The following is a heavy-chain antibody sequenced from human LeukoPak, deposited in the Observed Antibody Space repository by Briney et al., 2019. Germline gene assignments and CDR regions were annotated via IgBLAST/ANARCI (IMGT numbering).Heavy chain of an antibody. CDR3: VRDRYYYDSSGYYDAFDT. J-gene: IGHJ3*02. CDR2: IYSDGST. D-gene: IGHD3-22*01. V-gene: IGHV3-53*01. CDR1: GFTVSNIY. Sequence: GGSLRLSCAASGFTVSNIYMTWVRQAPGKGLEWVSVIYSDGSTFYADSVKGRFSISRDSSKNTLYLQLNSLRAEDTALYYCVRDRYYYDSSGYYDAFDTWGQGTMVTVSS.